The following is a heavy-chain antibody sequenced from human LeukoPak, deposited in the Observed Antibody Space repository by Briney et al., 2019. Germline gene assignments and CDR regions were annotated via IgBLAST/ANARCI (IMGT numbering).Heavy chain of an antibody. CDR3: ARGGRWELPRPYAFDI. CDR2: ISAYNGHT. D-gene: IGHD1-26*01. V-gene: IGHV1-18*01. Sequence: ASVKVSCKASGYTFTSYGICWVRQAPGQGLEWMGWISAYNGHTNYAQKLQGRVTMTTDTSTSTAYMELRSLRSDDTAVYYCARGGRWELPRPYAFDIWGQGTMVTASS. CDR1: GYTFTSYG. J-gene: IGHJ3*02.